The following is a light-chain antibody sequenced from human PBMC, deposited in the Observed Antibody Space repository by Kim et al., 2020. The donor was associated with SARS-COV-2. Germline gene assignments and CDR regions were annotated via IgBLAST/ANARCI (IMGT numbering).Light chain of an antibody. CDR1: SLRSDY. Sequence: VALGQTVRITCQGDSLRSDYATWSQQKPGQAPILVIYGKNNRPSGIPDRFSGSSSGNTASLTITGTQAGDEADYYCNSRDSNDNVVFGGGTQLTVL. CDR3: NSRDSNDNVV. J-gene: IGLJ2*01. V-gene: IGLV3-19*01. CDR2: GKN.